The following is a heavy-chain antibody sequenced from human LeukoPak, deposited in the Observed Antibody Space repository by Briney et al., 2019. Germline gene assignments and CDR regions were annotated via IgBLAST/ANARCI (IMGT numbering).Heavy chain of an antibody. CDR1: GGSISSYY. D-gene: IGHD6-19*01. Sequence: SETLSLTCTVSGGSISSYYWSWIRQPAGKGLEWIGYIYYSGSTNYNPSLKSRVTISVDTSKNQFSLKLSSVTAADTAVYYCARALQQWPFMYYFDYWGQGTLVTVSS. CDR2: IYYSGST. J-gene: IGHJ4*02. V-gene: IGHV4-59*01. CDR3: ARALQQWPFMYYFDY.